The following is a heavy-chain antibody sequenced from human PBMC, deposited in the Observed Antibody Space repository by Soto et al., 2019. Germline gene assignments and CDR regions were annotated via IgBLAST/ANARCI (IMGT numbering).Heavy chain of an antibody. J-gene: IGHJ4*02. D-gene: IGHD2-21*02. CDR2: ISVSVGCT. CDR3: AKRDVPHSTSNAYFYDH. CDR1: GFPFAPST. Sequence: EVQLLQSGGGLVQPGGSLTLSCGVSGFPFAPSTMSWVRQAPGKGLEWVSTISVSVGCTYSADSVQGRFTVSSDISDNTLFLRMTSLTADDTAVYFCAKRDVPHSTSNAYFYDHWGRGVLVTVSS. V-gene: IGHV3-23*01.